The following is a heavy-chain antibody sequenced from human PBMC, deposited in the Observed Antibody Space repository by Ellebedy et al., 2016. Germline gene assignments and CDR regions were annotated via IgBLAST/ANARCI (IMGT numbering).Heavy chain of an antibody. Sequence: SETLSLTCTVSGGSISSGGYYWSWIRQHPGKGLEWIGYFYYSGSTYYNPSLKSRVTISVDTSKNQFSLKLSSVTAADTAVYYCARGYGDFLYNWFDPWGQGTLVTVSS. CDR2: FYYSGST. CDR3: ARGYGDFLYNWFDP. V-gene: IGHV4-30-4*08. CDR1: GGSISSGGYY. D-gene: IGHD4-17*01. J-gene: IGHJ5*02.